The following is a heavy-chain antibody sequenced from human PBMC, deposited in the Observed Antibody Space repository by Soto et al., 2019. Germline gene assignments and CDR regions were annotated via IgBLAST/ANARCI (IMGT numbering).Heavy chain of an antibody. CDR3: ARSQPDIVVVVAATLQVFAFDI. Sequence: SETLSLTCTVSGGSISSYYWSWIRQPPGKGLEWIGYIYYSGSTNYNPSLKSRVTISVDTSKNQFSLKLSSVTAADTAVYYCARSQPDIVVVVAATLQVFAFDIWGQGTMVTVSS. J-gene: IGHJ3*02. D-gene: IGHD2-15*01. CDR2: IYYSGST. CDR1: GGSISSYY. V-gene: IGHV4-59*01.